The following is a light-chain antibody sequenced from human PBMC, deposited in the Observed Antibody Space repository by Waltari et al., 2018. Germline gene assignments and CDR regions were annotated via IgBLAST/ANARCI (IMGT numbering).Light chain of an antibody. V-gene: IGKV3-20*01. CDR3: QHYGRSPPLT. J-gene: IGKJ3*01. CDR2: GGS. Sequence: ERVALSRRASQRVSSPYLAWYQQKPRQAPRLLIYGGSGRATGIPHRFSGSGSGTDFTLTISRLEPEDFAVYYCQHYGRSPPLTFGPGTKVDIK. CDR1: QRVSSPY.